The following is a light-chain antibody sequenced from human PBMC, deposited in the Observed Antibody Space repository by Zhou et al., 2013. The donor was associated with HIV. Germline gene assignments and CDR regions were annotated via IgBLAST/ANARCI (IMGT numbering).Light chain of an antibody. CDR2: ATS. CDR3: QQAYDFPIT. J-gene: IGKJ5*01. Sequence: DVQLTQSPSSLSASVGDRVTLSCRASQGIGNYLAWYQQRPGKVPKLLIYATSTLQFGVPSRFSGSGSGTDFTLTISSLQPEDFAIYYCQQAYDFPITFGQGTRLDIK. V-gene: IGKV1-27*01. CDR1: QGIGNY.